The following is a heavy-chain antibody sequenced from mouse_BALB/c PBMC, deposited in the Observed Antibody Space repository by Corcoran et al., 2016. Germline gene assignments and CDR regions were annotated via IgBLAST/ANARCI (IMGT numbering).Heavy chain of an antibody. V-gene: IGHV9-3-1*01. J-gene: IGHJ1*01. CDR2: INTYTGEP. D-gene: IGHD1-1*01. CDR3: ARFSYSGSRVWCVDV. CDR1: WCTFTHYG. Sequence: QILLVQSGPALRKPRGTVRISCKASWCTFTHYGMNWVKQAPGKGLKLMGWINTYTGEPTYADDFKGRFAFSLETSASTAYLQINNLKNEDTATYFCARFSYSGSRVWCVDVWGAGTTDTVSS.